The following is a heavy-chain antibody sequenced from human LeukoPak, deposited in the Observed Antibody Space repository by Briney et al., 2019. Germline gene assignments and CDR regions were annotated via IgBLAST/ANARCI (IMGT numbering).Heavy chain of an antibody. Sequence: GGSLRLSCDASGFSINTYTMYWVRQAPGQGLEWVSGIRNSDGMAYYADSVRGRFTISTDNSKNTLYLQMNSLRAEDTALYYCAKGLERESRLDSWGQGTLVTVSS. D-gene: IGHD1-1*01. V-gene: IGHV3-23*01. CDR2: IRNSDGMA. CDR1: GFSINTYT. CDR3: AKGLERESRLDS. J-gene: IGHJ4*02.